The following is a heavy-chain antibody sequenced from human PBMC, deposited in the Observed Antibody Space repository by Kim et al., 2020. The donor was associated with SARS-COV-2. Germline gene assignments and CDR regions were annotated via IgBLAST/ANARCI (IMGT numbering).Heavy chain of an antibody. J-gene: IGHJ6*02. CDR2: INPNSGGT. CDR1: GYTFTGYY. Sequence: ASVKVSCKASGYTFTGYYMHWVRQAPGQGLEWMGRINPNSGGTNYAQKFQGRVTMTRDTSISTAYMELSRLRSDDTAVYYCARDVGADDYYYYGMDVWGQGTTVTVSS. CDR3: ARDVGADDYYYYGMDV. V-gene: IGHV1-2*06.